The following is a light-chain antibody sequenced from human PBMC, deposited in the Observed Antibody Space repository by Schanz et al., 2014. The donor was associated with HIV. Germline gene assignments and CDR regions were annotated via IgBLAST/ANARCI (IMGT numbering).Light chain of an antibody. CDR1: SSDVGGYNY. J-gene: IGLJ3*02. Sequence: QLVLTQPASVSGSPGQSITISCTGTSSDVGGYNYVSWYQQHPGKAPKLMIYDVSNRPSGVSNRFSGSKSGNTASLTISGLQAEDEADYYCSSYRSGSPLWVFGGGTKLTVL. CDR2: DVS. V-gene: IGLV2-14*03. CDR3: SSYRSGSPLWV.